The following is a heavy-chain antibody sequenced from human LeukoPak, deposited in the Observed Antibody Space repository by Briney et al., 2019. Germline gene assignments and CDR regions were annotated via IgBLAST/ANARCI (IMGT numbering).Heavy chain of an antibody. D-gene: IGHD1-1*01. V-gene: IGHV1-46*01. CDR1: GYIFTSYY. J-gene: IGHJ4*02. CDR3: ARVLDLYYFDY. CDR2: INPGDGST. Sequence: ASVKVSCKASGYIFTSYYMHWVRQAPGQGLEWMGIINPGDGSTRYAQKFQGRVTMTRDLSTSTVYMELSSLRSEDTAVYYCARVLDLYYFDYWGQGTLVTVSS.